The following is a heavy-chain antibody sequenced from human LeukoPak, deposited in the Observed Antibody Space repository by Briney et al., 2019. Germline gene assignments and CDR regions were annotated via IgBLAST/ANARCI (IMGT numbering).Heavy chain of an antibody. CDR1: GFTFSNYW. Sequence: PGGSLRLSCAASGFTFSNYWMDWVRQAPGKGLVWVSHINTGGSSTNYAGSVKGRFTISRDNAKNTLFLQMNSLRAEDTAVYYCARSEYCSSTSCYVTVDYWGQGTLVTVSS. D-gene: IGHD2-2*01. V-gene: IGHV3-74*01. CDR2: INTGGSST. J-gene: IGHJ4*02. CDR3: ARSEYCSSTSCYVTVDY.